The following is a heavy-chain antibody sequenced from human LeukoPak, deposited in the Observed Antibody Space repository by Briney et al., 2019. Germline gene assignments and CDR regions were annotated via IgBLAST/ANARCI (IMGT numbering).Heavy chain of an antibody. CDR3: ARVNDATGSMGY. D-gene: IGHD3-9*01. V-gene: IGHV3-48*02. J-gene: IGHJ4*02. CDR1: GFSFSSYS. Sequence: PGVSLRLSCAASGFSFSSYSMNWVRQAPGKGLEWVSYINSSSSIIYYADSVKGRFTISRDNGKNSLYLQMNSLRDEDTAVYYCARVNDATGSMGYWGQGTLVTVSS. CDR2: INSSSSII.